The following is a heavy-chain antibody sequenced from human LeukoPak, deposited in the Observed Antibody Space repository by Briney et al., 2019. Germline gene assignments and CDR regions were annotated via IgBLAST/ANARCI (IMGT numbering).Heavy chain of an antibody. V-gene: IGHV3-23*01. CDR1: GFTFSSYA. CDR3: AKDSFVAVPAAPDEVDY. J-gene: IGHJ4*02. D-gene: IGHD2-2*01. CDR2: ISGSGGST. Sequence: GGSLRLSCAASGFTFSSYAMSWVRQAPGKGLEWVSAISGSGGSTYYADSVKGRFTISRDNSKNTLYLQMNSLRAEDTAVYYCAKDSFVAVPAAPDEVDYWGQGTLVTVSS.